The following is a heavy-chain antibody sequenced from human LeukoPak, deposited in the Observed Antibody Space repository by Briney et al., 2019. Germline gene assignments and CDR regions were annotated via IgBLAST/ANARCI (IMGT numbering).Heavy chain of an antibody. V-gene: IGHV3-23*01. CDR2: ISGSGGST. CDR3: ARVPGYCSGGSCYRGSAFDI. Sequence: PGGSLRLSCAASGFTFSSYAMSWVRQAPGKGLEWVSAISGSGGSTYYADSVKGRFTISRDNSKNTLYLQMNSLRAEDTAVYYCARVPGYCSGGSCYRGSAFDIWGQGTMVTVSS. D-gene: IGHD2-15*01. J-gene: IGHJ3*02. CDR1: GFTFSSYA.